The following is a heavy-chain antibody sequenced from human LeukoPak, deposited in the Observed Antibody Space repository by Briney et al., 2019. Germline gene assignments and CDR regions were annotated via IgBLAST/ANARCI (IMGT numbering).Heavy chain of an antibody. CDR2: INWNGGST. V-gene: IGHV3-20*04. CDR3: AREGVYYYDSSGSYYFDY. Sequence: PGGSLRLSCAASGFNFDDYGMSWVRQAPGKGLEWVSGINWNGGSTGYADSVKGRFTISRDNAKNSLYLQMNSLRAEDTALYYCAREGVYYYDSSGSYYFDYWGQGTLVTVSS. J-gene: IGHJ4*02. CDR1: GFNFDDYG. D-gene: IGHD3-22*01.